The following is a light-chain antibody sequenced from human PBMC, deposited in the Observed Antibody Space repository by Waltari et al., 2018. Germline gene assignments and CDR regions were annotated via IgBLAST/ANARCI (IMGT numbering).Light chain of an antibody. Sequence: DIQMTQSPSSLSASLGDRVTITCRASQTISTNLNWYQHRPGKVPKLLIYAATFLQSGVPSRFSGSGSGTDFTLTIRSLQPEDFATYYCQQYNSYSPERTFGQGTKVEIK. J-gene: IGKJ1*01. CDR2: AAT. CDR3: QQYNSYSPERT. V-gene: IGKV1-39*01. CDR1: QTISTN.